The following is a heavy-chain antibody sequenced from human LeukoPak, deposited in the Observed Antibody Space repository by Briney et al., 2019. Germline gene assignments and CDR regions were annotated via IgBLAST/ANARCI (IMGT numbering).Heavy chain of an antibody. CDR1: GFTFSIYG. Sequence: GGSLRLSCAASGFTFSIYGMHWVRQAPGKGLEWVAVISYDESKNFYADSVKGRFTISRDNSKNTLFLQMDSLRAEDTALYYCAKDFVRYNIQFDYWGQGALVTVSS. V-gene: IGHV3-30*18. CDR3: AKDFVRYNIQFDY. J-gene: IGHJ4*02. D-gene: IGHD1-14*01. CDR2: ISYDESKN.